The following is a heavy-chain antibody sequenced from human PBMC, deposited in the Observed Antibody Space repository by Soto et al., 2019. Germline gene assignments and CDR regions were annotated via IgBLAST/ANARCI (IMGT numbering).Heavy chain of an antibody. V-gene: IGHV1-18*01. CDR2: ISAYNGNT. Sequence: QVQLVQSGAEVKKPGASVKVSCKASGYTFTSYGISWVRQAPGQGLAWMGWISAYNGNTKYAQKLQGRVTMTTDTSTSTDYMELRSLRSADTAVYYCASDSPPVDYWGQGTLVTVSS. J-gene: IGHJ4*02. CDR1: GYTFTSYG. CDR3: ASDSPPVDY.